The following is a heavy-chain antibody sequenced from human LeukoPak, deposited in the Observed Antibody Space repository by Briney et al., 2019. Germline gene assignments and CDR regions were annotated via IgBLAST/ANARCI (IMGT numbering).Heavy chain of an antibody. CDR3: AKGFTYYYDSSGYLWD. CDR1: GFTFSSYA. V-gene: IGHV3-23*01. Sequence: GGSLRLSCAASGFTFSSYAMSWVRQAPGKGLEWVSAISGSGGSTYYADSVKGRFTISRDNSKNTLYLQMNSLRAEDTAVYYCAKGFTYYYDSSGYLWDWGQGTLVTVSS. J-gene: IGHJ4*02. CDR2: ISGSGGST. D-gene: IGHD3-22*01.